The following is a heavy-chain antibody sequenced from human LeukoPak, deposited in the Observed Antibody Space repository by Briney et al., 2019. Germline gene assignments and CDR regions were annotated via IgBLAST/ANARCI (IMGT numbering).Heavy chain of an antibody. CDR3: AKEGRGYYMYNWFDP. CDR2: IWYDGSNK. V-gene: IGHV3-33*06. Sequence: GGSLRLSCAASGFTFSSYGMHWVRQAPGKGLEWVAVIWYDGSNKYYADSVKGRFTISRDNSKNTLYLQMNSLRAEDTAVYYCAKEGRGYYMYNWFDPWGQGTLVTVPS. D-gene: IGHD3-3*01. J-gene: IGHJ5*02. CDR1: GFTFSSYG.